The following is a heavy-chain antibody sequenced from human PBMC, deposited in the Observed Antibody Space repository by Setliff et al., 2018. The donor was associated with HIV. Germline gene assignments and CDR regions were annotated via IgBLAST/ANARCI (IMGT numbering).Heavy chain of an antibody. CDR1: GYPFTGYY. Sequence: GASVKVSCKASGYPFTGYYIHWVRQVPGQGPEWMGWINPNNGGTDSAQNFQGRLTMTKDTSTNTVYMELRRLRSDDTAIYFCARGVTFVGGLVVTGLCFDYWGQGALVTLSS. V-gene: IGHV1-2*02. D-gene: IGHD3-10*01. CDR2: INPNNGGT. CDR3: ARGVTFVGGLVVTGLCFDY. J-gene: IGHJ4*02.